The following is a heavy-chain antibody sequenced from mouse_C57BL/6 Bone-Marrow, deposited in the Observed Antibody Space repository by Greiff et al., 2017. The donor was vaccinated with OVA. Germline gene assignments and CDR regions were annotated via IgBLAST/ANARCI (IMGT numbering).Heavy chain of an antibody. Sequence: QVQLQQPGAELVMPGASVKLSCKASGYTFTSYWMHWVKQRPGQGLEWIGEIDPSDSYTNYNQKFKGKSTLTVDKSSSTAYMQLSSLTSEDSAVFYYARLETGNHWYFDVWGKGTTVTVSA. CDR1: GYTFTSYW. J-gene: IGHJ1*03. CDR3: ARLETGNHWYFDV. V-gene: IGHV1-69*01. CDR2: IDPSDSYT. D-gene: IGHD2-1*01.